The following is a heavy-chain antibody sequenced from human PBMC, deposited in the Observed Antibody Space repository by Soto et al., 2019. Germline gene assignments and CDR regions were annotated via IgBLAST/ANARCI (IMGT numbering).Heavy chain of an antibody. Sequence: GGSLRLSCAASGFTFSSYAMSWVRQAPGKGLEWVSAISGSGGSTYYADSVKGRFTISRDNSKNTLYLQMNSLRAEDTAVYYCAKDQRPSSAMVILIDFDYWGQGTLVTVSS. D-gene: IGHD5-18*01. CDR1: GFTFSSYA. CDR3: AKDQRPSSAMVILIDFDY. J-gene: IGHJ4*02. CDR2: ISGSGGST. V-gene: IGHV3-23*01.